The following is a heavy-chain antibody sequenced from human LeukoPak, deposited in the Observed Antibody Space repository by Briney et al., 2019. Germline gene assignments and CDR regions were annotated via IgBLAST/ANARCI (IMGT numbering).Heavy chain of an antibody. J-gene: IGHJ4*02. CDR3: ARNVGYYYDSSGYYY. CDR1: GGTFSSYA. CDR2: IIPIFGTA. Sequence: SVKVSCKASGGTFSSYAISWVRQAPGHGLDWMGGIIPIFGTANYAQKFQGRVTITTDESTSTAYMELSSLRSEDTAVYYCARNVGYYYDSSGYYYWGQGTLVTVSS. D-gene: IGHD3-22*01. V-gene: IGHV1-69*05.